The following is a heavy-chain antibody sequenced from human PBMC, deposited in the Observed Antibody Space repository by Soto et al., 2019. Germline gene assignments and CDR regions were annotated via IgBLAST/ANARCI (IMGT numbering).Heavy chain of an antibody. CDR3: ARDAVFYYDSSKYNWFDP. V-gene: IGHV3-33*01. CDR1: GFTFSSYG. J-gene: IGHJ5*02. Sequence: SLRLSCAASGFTFSSYGMHWVRQAPGKGLEWVAVIWYDGSNKYYADSVKGRFTISRDNSKNTLYLQMNSLRAEDTAVYYCARDAVFYYDSSKYNWFDPWGQGTLVTVSS. D-gene: IGHD3-22*01. CDR2: IWYDGSNK.